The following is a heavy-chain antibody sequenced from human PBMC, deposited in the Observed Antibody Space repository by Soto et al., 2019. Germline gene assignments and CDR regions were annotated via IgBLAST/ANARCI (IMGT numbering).Heavy chain of an antibody. V-gene: IGHV4-39*01. CDR3: ARPATVAPPDAFQV. CDR2: VYYSGTS. D-gene: IGHD6-19*01. CDR1: GDSIRNSGHY. Sequence: QVHLQESGPRLVEPSETLSLTCTVSGDSIRNSGHYWGWVRQPPGKALEWIGSVYYSGTSYRKPSLQSRLTMSVATSKNQFSLKLTAVTAADTAIYYCARPATVAPPDAFQVWSQGTLVTVSS. J-gene: IGHJ3*01.